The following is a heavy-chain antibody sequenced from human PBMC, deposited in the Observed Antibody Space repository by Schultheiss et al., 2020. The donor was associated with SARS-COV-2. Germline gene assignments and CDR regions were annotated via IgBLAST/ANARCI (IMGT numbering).Heavy chain of an antibody. J-gene: IGHJ4*02. V-gene: IGHV1-69*06. CDR1: GYTFTMYG. CDR2: IIPIFGTA. Sequence: SVKVSCKASGYTFTMYGIHWVRQAPGQGLEWMGGIIPIFGTANYAQKFQGRVTITADKSTSTAYMELSSLRSEDTAVYYCARDEMDGWLQSRMGSYWGQGTLVTISS. CDR3: ARDEMDGWLQSRMGSY. D-gene: IGHD5-24*01.